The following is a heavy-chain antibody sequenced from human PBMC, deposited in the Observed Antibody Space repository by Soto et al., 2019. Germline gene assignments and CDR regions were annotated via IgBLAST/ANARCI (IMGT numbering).Heavy chain of an antibody. V-gene: IGHV3-7*03. J-gene: IGHJ5*02. CDR3: AREKVVVAAPNNWFDP. Sequence: GGSLRLSCAASGFTFSSYWMSWVRQAPGKGLEWVANIKQDGSEKYYVDSVKGRFTISRDNAKNSLYLQMNSLRAEDTAVYYCAREKVVVAAPNNWFDPWGQGTLVTVPQ. CDR2: IKQDGSEK. CDR1: GFTFSSYW. D-gene: IGHD2-15*01.